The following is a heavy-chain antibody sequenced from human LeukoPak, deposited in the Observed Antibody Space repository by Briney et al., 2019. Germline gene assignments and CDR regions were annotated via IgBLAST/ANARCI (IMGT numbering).Heavy chain of an antibody. V-gene: IGHV4-4*07. CDR2: IYTSGST. J-gene: IGHJ3*02. CDR3: ASDNYDPGAFDI. CDR1: GGSISSYY. D-gene: IGHD3-22*01. Sequence: SETLSLTCTVSGGSISSYYWSWIRQPAGNGLEWIGRIYTSGSTNYNPSLESRVTMSVDTSKNQFSLKLSSVTAADTAVYYCASDNYDPGAFDIWGQGTMVTVSS.